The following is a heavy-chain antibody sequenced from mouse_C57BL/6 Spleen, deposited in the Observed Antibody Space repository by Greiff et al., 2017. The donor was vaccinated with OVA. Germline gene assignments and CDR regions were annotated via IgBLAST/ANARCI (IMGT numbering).Heavy chain of an antibody. J-gene: IGHJ3*01. CDR3: ARDRDDYQFAY. D-gene: IGHD2-4*01. CDR1: GYSFTGYY. V-gene: IGHV1-42*01. CDR2: INPSTGGT. Sequence: EVQLQQSGPELVKPGASVKISCKASGYSFTGYYMNWVKQSPEKSLEWIGEINPSTGGTTYNQKFKAKATLTVDKSSSTAYMQLKSLTSEDSAVYYCARDRDDYQFAYWGQGTLVTVSA.